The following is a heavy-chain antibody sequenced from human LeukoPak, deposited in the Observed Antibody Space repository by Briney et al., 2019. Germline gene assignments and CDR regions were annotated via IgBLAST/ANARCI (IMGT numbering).Heavy chain of an antibody. Sequence: GGSLRLSCAVSASTFSSYEMNWFRQAPGKGLEWVSYISGSGSTIYYADSVKGRFTISRDNAKNALYLQMNSLRAEDTAVYYCARDLVVRGRWSWFDPWGQGTLVTVSS. CDR2: ISGSGSTI. CDR3: ARDLVVRGRWSWFDP. D-gene: IGHD3-10*01. CDR1: ASTFSSYE. J-gene: IGHJ5*02. V-gene: IGHV3-48*03.